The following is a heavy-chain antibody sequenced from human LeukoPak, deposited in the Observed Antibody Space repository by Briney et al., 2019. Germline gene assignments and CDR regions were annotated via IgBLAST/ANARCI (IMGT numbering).Heavy chain of an antibody. V-gene: IGHV3-74*01. CDR1: GFTFSSYG. Sequence: GGSLRLSCAASGFTFSSYGMHWVRQAPGKGLVWVSQINGDGSSTSYADSVKGRFTISRDNAKNTLYLQMNSLRAEDTAVYYCGNLDWGQGTLVTVSS. J-gene: IGHJ4*02. CDR2: INGDGSST. CDR3: GNLD.